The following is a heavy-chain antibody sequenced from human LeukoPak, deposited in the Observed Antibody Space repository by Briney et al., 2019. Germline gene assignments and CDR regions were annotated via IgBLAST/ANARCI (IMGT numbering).Heavy chain of an antibody. CDR3: ARARRSIQPNRDAFDI. V-gene: IGHV1-2*06. J-gene: IGHJ3*02. CDR1: GYTLTELS. Sequence: ASVKVSCKVSGYTLTELSMHWVRQAPGQGLEWMGRINPNSGGTNYAQKFQGRVTMTRDTSISTAYMELSRLRSDDTAVYYCARARRSIQPNRDAFDIWGQGTMVTVSS. D-gene: IGHD5-18*01. CDR2: INPNSGGT.